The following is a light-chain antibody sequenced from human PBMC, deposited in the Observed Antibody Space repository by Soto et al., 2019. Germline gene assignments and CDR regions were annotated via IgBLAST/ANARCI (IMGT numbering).Light chain of an antibody. V-gene: IGLV2-11*01. CDR2: DVS. J-gene: IGLJ1*01. CDR3: CSYGGNFYV. CDR1: SGDVGGYDF. Sequence: QSALTQPRSVSGYPGQSVTISCTGTSGDVGGYDFVSWYQHHPGKAPKLMIFDVSKRPSGVPDRFSGSKSGSTASLTISGLQAEDEADYYCCSYGGNFYVVGTGTKVTVL.